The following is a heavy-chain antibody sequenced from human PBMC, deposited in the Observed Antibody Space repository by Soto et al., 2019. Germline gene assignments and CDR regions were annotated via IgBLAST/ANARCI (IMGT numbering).Heavy chain of an antibody. CDR3: ARDGTYNWV. V-gene: IGHV3-66*01. D-gene: IGHD1-1*01. CDR2: IYSGGAT. CDR1: GFTVSNNY. Sequence: ESGGGLVQPGGSLRLSCAASGFTVSNNYRRWVRQAPGTGLEWVSLIYSGGATYYADSVKGRFTISRDNSKNTLYLQMNSLIAEDTAVYYCARDGTYNWVGGQGILVTVSS. J-gene: IGHJ4*02.